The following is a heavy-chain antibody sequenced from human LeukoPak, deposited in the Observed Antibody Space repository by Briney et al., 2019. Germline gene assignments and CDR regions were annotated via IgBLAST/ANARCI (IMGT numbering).Heavy chain of an antibody. CDR1: GFTFSSYG. Sequence: GGSLRLSCAASGFTFSSYGMHWVRQAPGKGLEWVAVIWYDGSNKYYADSVKGRFTISRDNSKNTLYLQMNSLRAEDTAVYYCAKAPRGYSDLYFDYWGQGTLVTVSS. V-gene: IGHV3-33*06. CDR3: AKAPRGYSDLYFDY. J-gene: IGHJ4*02. D-gene: IGHD5-18*01. CDR2: IWYDGSNK.